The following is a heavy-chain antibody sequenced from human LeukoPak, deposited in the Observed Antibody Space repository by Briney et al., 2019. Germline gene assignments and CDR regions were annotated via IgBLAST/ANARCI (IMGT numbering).Heavy chain of an antibody. CDR1: GFTFSSYG. V-gene: IGHV3-33*06. CDR3: AKSGKGSSWYGRYYYYCMDV. CDR2: IWYDGSNK. D-gene: IGHD6-13*01. J-gene: IGHJ6*03. Sequence: PGRSLRLSCAASGFTFSSYGMHWVRQAPGKGLEWVAVIWYDGSNKYYADSVKGRFTISRDNSKNTLYLQMNSLRAEDTAVYYCAKSGKGSSWYGRYYYYCMDVWGKGTTVTVSS.